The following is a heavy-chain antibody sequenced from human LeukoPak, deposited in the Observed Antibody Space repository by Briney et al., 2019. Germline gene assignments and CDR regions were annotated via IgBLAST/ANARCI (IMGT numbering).Heavy chain of an antibody. Sequence: GGSLRLSCAASGFTFSSYSMNWVRQAPGKGLEWVANIKPDGSEKYYVDSVKGRFTISRDNTKNSVYLQMNSLRAEDTAVYYCAIKHDYWGQGTLVTVSS. J-gene: IGHJ4*02. CDR2: IKPDGSEK. CDR3: AIKHDY. V-gene: IGHV3-7*01. CDR1: GFTFSSYS.